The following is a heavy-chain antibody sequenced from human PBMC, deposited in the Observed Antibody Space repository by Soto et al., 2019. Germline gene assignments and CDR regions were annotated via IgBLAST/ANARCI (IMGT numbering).Heavy chain of an antibody. CDR2: TYYRSNWRH. J-gene: IGHJ4*02. CDR1: GDSVSSNTAA. Sequence: SQTLSLTCAISGDSVSSNTAAWNWVRSAPSGGLEWLGRTYYRSNWRHDYAVSVKSRITVNPDTSKNPFSLQLNPVPPDDTPVYYWARTVAISGFDLWGQGTLVTVSS. V-gene: IGHV6-1*01. D-gene: IGHD2-21*01. CDR3: ARTVAISGFDL.